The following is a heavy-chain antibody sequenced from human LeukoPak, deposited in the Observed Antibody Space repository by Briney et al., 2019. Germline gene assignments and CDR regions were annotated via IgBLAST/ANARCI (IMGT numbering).Heavy chain of an antibody. Sequence: PGGSLRLSCAASGFTFSSYSMNWVRQAPGKGLEWVSYISSSSSTIYYADSVKGRFTISRDNAKNSLYLQMNSLRAEDTAVYYCARDRLGDGPDYYYYYYMDVWGKGTTVTVSS. CDR3: ARDRLGDGPDYYYYYYMDV. D-gene: IGHD5-24*01. CDR1: GFTFSSYS. V-gene: IGHV3-48*01. CDR2: ISSSSSTI. J-gene: IGHJ6*03.